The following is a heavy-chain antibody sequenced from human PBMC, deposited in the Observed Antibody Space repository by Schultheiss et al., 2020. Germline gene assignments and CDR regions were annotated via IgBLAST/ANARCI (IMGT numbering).Heavy chain of an antibody. Sequence: GGSLRLSCAASGFTFSDYYMSWIRQAPGKGLEWVSSISSSTSYIYYADSVKGRFTISRDNAKNSLYLQMNSLRAEDTAVYYCAKDQAGTPQIDYWGQGTLVTVSS. J-gene: IGHJ4*02. V-gene: IGHV3-11*06. D-gene: IGHD6-13*01. CDR1: GFTFSDYY. CDR2: ISSSTSYI. CDR3: AKDQAGTPQIDY.